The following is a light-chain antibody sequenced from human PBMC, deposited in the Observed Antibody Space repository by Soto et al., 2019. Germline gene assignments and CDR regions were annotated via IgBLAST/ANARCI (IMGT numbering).Light chain of an antibody. CDR3: QQLYSYPLT. CDR2: AAS. Sequence: DIQLTPYPSFLSASVGDRVTITCRASQGLSSDLAWYQQKPEKAPKLLIYAASTLQSGVPSRFSGSGSGTEFTLTISSLQPEDLATYYCQQLYSYPLTFGQGTRREIK. CDR1: QGLSSD. J-gene: IGKJ5*01. V-gene: IGKV1-9*01.